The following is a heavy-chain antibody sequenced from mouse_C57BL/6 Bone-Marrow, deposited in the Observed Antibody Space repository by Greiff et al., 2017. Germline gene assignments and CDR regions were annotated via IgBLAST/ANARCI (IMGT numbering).Heavy chain of an antibody. CDR1: GYSFTDYN. V-gene: IGHV1-39*01. D-gene: IGHD2-4*01. Sequence: EVQLQQSGPELVKPGASVQISCKASGYSFTDYNMNWVKQSNGKSLEWIGVINPNYGTTSYNQKFKGKATLTVDQYSSTADMQLNSLTSEDSAVYYCARCYDYDYAMDYWGQGTSVTVSS. CDR3: ARCYDYDYAMDY. CDR2: INPNYGTT. J-gene: IGHJ4*01.